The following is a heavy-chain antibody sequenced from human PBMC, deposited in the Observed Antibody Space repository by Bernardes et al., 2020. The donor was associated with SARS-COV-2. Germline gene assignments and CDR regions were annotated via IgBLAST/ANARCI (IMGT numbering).Heavy chain of an antibody. D-gene: IGHD3-3*01. CDR2: ISRSGGST. Sequence: RGSLTLSSDPSGFTSRSAAMSCVRQAPGKGLDCVSGISRSGGSTYYAASVKGRLTISRDNSKNTVYLQMNSLRAEDTAVYYCAKETDFWSGPNWFDPWGQGTLVIFSS. V-gene: IGHV3-23*01. CDR1: GFTSRSAA. J-gene: IGHJ5*02. CDR3: AKETDFWSGPNWFDP.